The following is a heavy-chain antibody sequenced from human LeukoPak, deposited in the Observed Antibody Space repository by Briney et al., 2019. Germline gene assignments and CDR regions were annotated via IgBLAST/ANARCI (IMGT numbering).Heavy chain of an antibody. CDR1: GGSISSYY. V-gene: IGHV4-59*01. CDR3: ARRASSGWSAIEYFQH. Sequence: SETLSLTCSVSGGSISSYYWSWIRQPPGKGVEWIGYIYYSGSTNYNPSLKSRVTISVDTSRNQFSLKLSSVTAADTAVYYCARRASSGWSAIEYFQHWGQGTLVTVSS. D-gene: IGHD6-19*01. CDR2: IYYSGST. J-gene: IGHJ1*01.